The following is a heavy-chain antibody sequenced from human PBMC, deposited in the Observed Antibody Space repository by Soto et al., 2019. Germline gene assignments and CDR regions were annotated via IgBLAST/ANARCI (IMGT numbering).Heavy chain of an antibody. D-gene: IGHD2-15*01. V-gene: IGHV3-48*02. CDR3: ARGLGSPGVEYFQH. Sequence: VQLVESGGGLVQPGGSLRLSCAASGFTFSSYSMNWVRQAPGKGLEWVSYISSSSSTIYYADSVKGRFTISRDNAKNSLYLQMNSLRDEDTAVYYCARGLGSPGVEYFQHWGQGTLVTVSS. J-gene: IGHJ1*01. CDR1: GFTFSSYS. CDR2: ISSSSSTI.